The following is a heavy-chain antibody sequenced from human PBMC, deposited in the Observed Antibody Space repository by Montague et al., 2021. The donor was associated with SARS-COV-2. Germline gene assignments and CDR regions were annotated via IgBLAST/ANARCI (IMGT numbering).Heavy chain of an antibody. Sequence: SLRLSCAASGFTFSSYAMNWVRQAPGKGLEWVSYISSSGSTIYYXDSVKGRFTISRDNAKNSLYLQMNSLRAEDTAVYYCARDQLKAQWPYYYYYMDVWGQGTTVTVSS. D-gene: IGHD2-8*01. J-gene: IGHJ6*03. V-gene: IGHV3-48*03. CDR2: ISSSGSTI. CDR3: ARDQLKAQWPYYYYYMDV. CDR1: GFTFSSYA.